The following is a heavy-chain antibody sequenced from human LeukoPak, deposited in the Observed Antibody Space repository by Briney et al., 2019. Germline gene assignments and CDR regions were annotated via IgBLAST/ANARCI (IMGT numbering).Heavy chain of an antibody. CDR1: GGSISTYY. D-gene: IGHD6-19*01. J-gene: IGHJ4*02. CDR3: ARDPVAGTSTYFDY. CDR2: IDYSGST. Sequence: SETLSLTCTVSGGSISTYYWSWIRQPPGKGLEWIGYIDYSGSTNYNPSLKSRVTISVDTSKNQFSLNLTSVTAADTAVYSCARDPVAGTSTYFDYWGQGTLVTVSS. V-gene: IGHV4-59*01.